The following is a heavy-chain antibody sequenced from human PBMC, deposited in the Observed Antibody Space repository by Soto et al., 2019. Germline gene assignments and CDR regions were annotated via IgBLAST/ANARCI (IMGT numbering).Heavy chain of an antibody. CDR3: AKDHHSRYGEGIDY. CDR1: GFTFSSYG. Sequence: GGSLRLSCAASGFTFSSYGMHWVRQAPGKGLEWVAVISYDGSNKYYADSVKGRFTISRDNSKNTPYLQMNSLRAEDTAVYYCAKDHHSRYGEGIDYWGQGTLVTVSS. V-gene: IGHV3-30*18. CDR2: ISYDGSNK. D-gene: IGHD4-17*01. J-gene: IGHJ4*02.